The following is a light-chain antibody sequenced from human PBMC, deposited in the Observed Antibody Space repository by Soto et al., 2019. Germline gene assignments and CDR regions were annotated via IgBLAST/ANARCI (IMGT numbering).Light chain of an antibody. CDR2: DAS. CDR3: QQRHMWPIT. Sequence: EIVMTQSPATLSVSPWERATLSCRASQSVSSYLAWYQQKPGQAPRLLIYDASNRATGIPARFSGSGSGTDFTLTISSLEPEDSAVYYCQQRHMWPITFGQGTRLEIK. V-gene: IGKV3-11*01. J-gene: IGKJ5*01. CDR1: QSVSSY.